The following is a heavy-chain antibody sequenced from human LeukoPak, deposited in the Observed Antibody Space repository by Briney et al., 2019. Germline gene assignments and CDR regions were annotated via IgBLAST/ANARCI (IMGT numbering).Heavy chain of an antibody. CDR2: VYYSGRT. CDR3: ARRRYYDSTGYLD. CDR1: GGSISSGSYY. D-gene: IGHD3-22*01. Sequence: SETLSLTCTVSGGSISSGSYYWGWIRQPPGKGLEWIGDVYYSGRTYSSPSLKSRVAISVDTSWNQFSLNLNSVTAADTAVYYCARRRYYDSTGYLDWGQGTLVTVSS. V-gene: IGHV4-39*01. J-gene: IGHJ1*01.